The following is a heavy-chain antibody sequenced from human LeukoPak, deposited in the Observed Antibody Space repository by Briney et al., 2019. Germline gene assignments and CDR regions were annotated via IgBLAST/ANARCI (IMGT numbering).Heavy chain of an antibody. Sequence: TGGSLRPSCAGSGFPFSNYWMAWVRQAPGKGLEWVANIKQDGSEKYYVDSVKSRFTISRDNAKNSLYLQMNSLRAEDTAVYYCARASRYCSSTSCTAWGAFDIWGQGTMVTVSS. V-gene: IGHV3-7*01. CDR2: IKQDGSEK. CDR3: ARASRYCSSTSCTAWGAFDI. CDR1: GFPFSNYW. D-gene: IGHD2-2*01. J-gene: IGHJ3*02.